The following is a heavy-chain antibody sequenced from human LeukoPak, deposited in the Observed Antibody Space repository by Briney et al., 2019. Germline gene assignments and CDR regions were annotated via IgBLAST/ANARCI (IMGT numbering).Heavy chain of an antibody. CDR1: GFTFDDYA. J-gene: IGHJ4*02. Sequence: PGGSLRLSCAASGFTFDDYAMHWVRQAPGKGLEWVSGISWNSGSIGYADSVKGRFTISRDNAKNSLYLQMNSLRAEDTALYYCAKDIELSSRGGGFDYWGRGTLVTVSS. V-gene: IGHV3-9*01. D-gene: IGHD6-13*01. CDR3: AKDIELSSRGGGFDY. CDR2: ISWNSGSI.